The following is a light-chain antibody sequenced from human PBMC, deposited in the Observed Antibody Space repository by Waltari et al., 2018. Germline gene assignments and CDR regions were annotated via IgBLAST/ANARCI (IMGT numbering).Light chain of an antibody. CDR3: MQALQTLWT. J-gene: IGKJ1*01. Sequence: DIVMTQSPLSLPVTPGEPASISCRSSQSLLHSNGYNYLDWYLQKPGQSPQLLIYLGSNRASGVPDRFRGSGSGTDVTLKISRVEAEDVGVYYCMQALQTLWTFGQGTKVEIK. CDR1: QSLLHSNGYNY. CDR2: LGS. V-gene: IGKV2-28*01.